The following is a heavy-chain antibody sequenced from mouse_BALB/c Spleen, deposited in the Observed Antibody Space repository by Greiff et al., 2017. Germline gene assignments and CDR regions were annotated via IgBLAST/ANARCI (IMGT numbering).Heavy chain of an antibody. J-gene: IGHJ2*01. Sequence: QVTLKVSGPGILQPSQTLSLTCSFSGFSLSTSGMGVSWIRQPSGKGLEWLAHIYWDDDKRYNPSLKSRLTISKDTSSNQVFLKITSVDTADTATYYCARNERSHYFDYWGQGTTLTVSS. CDR3: ARNERSHYFDY. CDR1: GFSLSTSGMG. V-gene: IGHV8-12*01. CDR2: IYWDDDK.